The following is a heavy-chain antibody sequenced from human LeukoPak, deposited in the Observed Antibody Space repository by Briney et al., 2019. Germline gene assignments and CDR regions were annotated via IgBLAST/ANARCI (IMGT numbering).Heavy chain of an antibody. Sequence: GGSLRLSCAASGFTVSSNYMSWVRQAPGKGLEWVSVIYSGGSTYYADSVKGRFTISRDNSKNTLYLQMNSLRAEDTAVYYCARICGGDCYYALDIWGQGTMVTVSS. CDR1: GFTVSSNY. V-gene: IGHV3-66*02. CDR3: ARICGGDCYYALDI. CDR2: IYSGGST. D-gene: IGHD2-21*01. J-gene: IGHJ3*02.